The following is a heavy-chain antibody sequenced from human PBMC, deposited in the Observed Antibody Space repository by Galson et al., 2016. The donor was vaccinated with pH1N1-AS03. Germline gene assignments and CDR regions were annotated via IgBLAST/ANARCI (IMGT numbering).Heavy chain of an antibody. CDR1: GFTFSYYS. D-gene: IGHD2-21*02. J-gene: IGHJ4*02. Sequence: SGFTFSYYSTNWVRQAPGKGLEWVSYISSRGDSIYYADSVKGRFSISRDNAKESLYLQMNSLRDEDTGVYYCARIVTMSDFDSWGQGTLVTVSS. CDR3: ARIVTMSDFDS. V-gene: IGHV3-48*02. CDR2: ISSRGDSI.